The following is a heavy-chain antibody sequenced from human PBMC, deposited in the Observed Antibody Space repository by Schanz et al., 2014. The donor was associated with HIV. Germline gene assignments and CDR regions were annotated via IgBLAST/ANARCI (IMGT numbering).Heavy chain of an antibody. J-gene: IGHJ6*02. CDR1: GFIFSDHF. V-gene: IGHV3-72*01. CDR2: SRVKRDSYAT. D-gene: IGHD3-10*01. CDR3: TRVITRWFGEAHYAMDV. Sequence: EVQVVESGGGLVQPGGSLRLSCTTSGFIFSDHFMGWVRQAPGKGLEWVARSRVKRDSYATEYAASVTGRFTISRDDSKSIAYLQVNSLRIEDTAVYYCTRVITRWFGEAHYAMDVWGQGTTVIVSS.